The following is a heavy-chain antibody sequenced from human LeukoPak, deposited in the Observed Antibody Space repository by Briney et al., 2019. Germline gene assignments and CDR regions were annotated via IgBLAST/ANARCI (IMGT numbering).Heavy chain of an antibody. V-gene: IGHV3-23*01. CDR1: GFTLSNHP. D-gene: IGHD2-15*01. J-gene: IGHJ4*02. CDR3: AKGDCSSGSCYFDY. CDR2: LSDTGDST. Sequence: GGSLRLSCAASGFTLSNHPMDWVRQAPGKGLEWVSSLSDTGDSTHYADSVKGRFTISRDSARSALYLQMNSLRAEDTAVYYCAKGDCSSGSCYFDYWGQGSQVTVSS.